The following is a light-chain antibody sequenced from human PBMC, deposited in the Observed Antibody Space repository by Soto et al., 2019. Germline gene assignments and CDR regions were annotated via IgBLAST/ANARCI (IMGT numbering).Light chain of an antibody. CDR3: QRYGSSPWYS. Sequence: VLTQSPGTLSLSPGERATLSCRASPSVGSSYLAWYQQKPGQAPRLLIYGASSSATGIPDRFSGSGSGTDFTLTISRQEPEDSAVYYCQRYGSSPWYSFGQGTKLEIK. CDR2: GAS. CDR1: PSVGSSY. V-gene: IGKV3-20*01. J-gene: IGKJ2*03.